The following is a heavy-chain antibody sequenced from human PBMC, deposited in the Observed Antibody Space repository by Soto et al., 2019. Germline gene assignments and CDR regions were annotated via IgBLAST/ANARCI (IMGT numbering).Heavy chain of an antibody. Sequence: ASETLSLTCIVSGGSISGSSYYWGWIRQPPGKGLDWIGSIHYSGSTYYNPSLKSRVIMSVDTSRNQFSLKLTSVTAADTAVYYCAKQGGYYIRENWFDPWGPGTQVTVSS. CDR2: IHYSGST. CDR1: GGSISGSSYY. CDR3: AKQGGYYIRENWFDP. J-gene: IGHJ5*02. D-gene: IGHD3-22*01. V-gene: IGHV4-39*01.